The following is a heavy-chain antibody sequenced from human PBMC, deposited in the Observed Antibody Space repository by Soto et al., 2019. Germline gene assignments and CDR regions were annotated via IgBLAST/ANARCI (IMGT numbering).Heavy chain of an antibody. Sequence: QPGGALRLSCAASEFTFRSYWMQWVRQAPGKGLVWVSWINSDGSSTSYADSVKGRFTISRDNAKNTLYLQMNSLRAEDTAVYYCASGGSSLNFDSWGQGTLVTVSS. CDR3: ASGGSSLNFDS. J-gene: IGHJ4*02. CDR2: INSDGSST. V-gene: IGHV3-74*01. CDR1: EFTFRSYW. D-gene: IGHD6-6*01.